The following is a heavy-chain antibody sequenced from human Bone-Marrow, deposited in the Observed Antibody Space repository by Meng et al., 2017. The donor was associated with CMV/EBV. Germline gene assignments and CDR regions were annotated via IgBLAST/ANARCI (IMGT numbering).Heavy chain of an antibody. D-gene: IGHD3-22*01. CDR1: GYTFTGYY. Sequence: QVQLVQSGAEVKKPGASVKVCCKASGYTFTGYYMHWVRQAPGQGLEWMGWINPNSGGTNYAQKFQGRVTMTRDTSISTAYMELSRLRSDDTAVYYCARPYYYDSSGYLLLYGYYFDYWGQGTMVTVSS. CDR2: INPNSGGT. CDR3: ARPYYYDSSGYLLLYGYYFDY. J-gene: IGHJ4*02. V-gene: IGHV1-2*02.